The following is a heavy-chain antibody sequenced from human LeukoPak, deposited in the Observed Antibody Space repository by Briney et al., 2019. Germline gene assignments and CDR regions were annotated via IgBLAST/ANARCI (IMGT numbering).Heavy chain of an antibody. CDR1: GFIFSSYA. CDR3: AKGGDYYGSGSYCDY. D-gene: IGHD3-10*01. J-gene: IGHJ4*02. CDR2: ISGSGGST. Sequence: GGSLRLSCAASGFIFSSYAMNWVRQAPGKGLEWVSGISGSGGSTYYADSVKGRFTISRDNSKNTLYLQMNSLRVEDTAVYYCAKGGDYYGSGSYCDYWGQGTLVTVSS. V-gene: IGHV3-23*01.